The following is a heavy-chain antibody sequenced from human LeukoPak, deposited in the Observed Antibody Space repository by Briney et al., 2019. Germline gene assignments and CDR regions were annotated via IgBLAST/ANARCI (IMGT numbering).Heavy chain of an antibody. J-gene: IGHJ3*02. CDR2: VASDGSQT. CDR1: GFTLGTYI. CDR3: ARERQDTIVHSGAFDI. V-gene: IGHV3-30-3*01. D-gene: IGHD3-10*01. Sequence: PGGSLRLSCGASGFTLGTYIMHWVRQAPGKGLQWVAAVASDGSQTFYIKSVRGRFTISRDNSKNTLYLQMNTLRAEDTAVYFCARERQDTIVHSGAFDIWGQGTMVTVSS.